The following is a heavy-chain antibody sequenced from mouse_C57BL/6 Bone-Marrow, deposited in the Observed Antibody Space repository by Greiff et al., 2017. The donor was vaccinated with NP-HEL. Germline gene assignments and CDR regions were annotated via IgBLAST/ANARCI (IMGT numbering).Heavy chain of an antibody. Sequence: VQLQQSGAELVRPGASVKLSCTASGFNIKDDYMHWVKQRPEQGLEWIGWIDPENGDTEYASKFQGKATITADTSSNTAYLQLSSLTSEDTAVYYCTTFPSHDYYAMDYWGQGTSVTVSS. CDR3: TTFPSHDYYAMDY. J-gene: IGHJ4*01. V-gene: IGHV14-4*01. CDR2: IDPENGDT. CDR1: GFNIKDDY.